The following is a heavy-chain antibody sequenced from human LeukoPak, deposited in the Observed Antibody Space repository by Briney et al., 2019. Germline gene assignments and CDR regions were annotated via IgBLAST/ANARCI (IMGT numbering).Heavy chain of an antibody. V-gene: IGHV3-13*01. Sequence: GGSLRLSCAASGFTFSSYDMHWVRQATGKGLEWVSAIGTAGDTYYPGCVKGRFTISRENAKNSLYLQMNSLRAGDTAVYFCARASDYYGSGSLDYWGQGTLVTVSS. J-gene: IGHJ4*02. D-gene: IGHD3-10*01. CDR1: GFTFSSYD. CDR3: ARASDYYGSGSLDY. CDR2: IGTAGDT.